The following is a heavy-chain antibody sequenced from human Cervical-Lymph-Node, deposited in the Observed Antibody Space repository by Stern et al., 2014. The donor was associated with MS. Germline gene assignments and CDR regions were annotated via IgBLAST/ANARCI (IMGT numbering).Heavy chain of an antibody. CDR1: GFSFSTYN. V-gene: IGHV3-48*02. D-gene: IGHD5-24*01. J-gene: IGHJ4*02. CDR2: IRSSSSTI. Sequence: EVQLVQSGGGLVQPGGSLRLSCAASGFSFSTYNMNWVRQAPGKGLEWISYIRSSSSTIYYADSVKGRFTISRDNGKNSLYLQMNSLRDEDTAVYYCARGLPMAIYYFDHWGQGTLVTVSS. CDR3: ARGLPMAIYYFDH.